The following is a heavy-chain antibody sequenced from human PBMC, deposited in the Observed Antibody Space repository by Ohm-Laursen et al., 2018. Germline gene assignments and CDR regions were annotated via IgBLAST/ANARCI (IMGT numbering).Heavy chain of an antibody. J-gene: IGHJ4*02. CDR1: GYSFSNYW. Sequence: ESLKISCKGSGYSFSNYWVVWVRQMPGKGLEWMGIIYPYDSDTAYSPSFQGQVTMSADKSISTAYLQWSSLKASDTAVYYCARVGDGYFDYWGQGTLVTVSS. CDR2: IYPYDSDT. CDR3: ARVGDGYFDY. V-gene: IGHV5-51*01. D-gene: IGHD3-16*01.